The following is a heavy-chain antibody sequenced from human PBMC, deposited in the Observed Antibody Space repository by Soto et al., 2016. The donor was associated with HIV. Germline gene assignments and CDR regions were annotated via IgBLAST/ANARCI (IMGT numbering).Heavy chain of an antibody. D-gene: IGHD2-8*01. CDR3: VRGTDAWVGMDY. J-gene: IGHJ4*02. Sequence: EVQLVESGGGSVQPGESLRLSCEGSGFRFSNYWMHWVRQVPGEGLVWVSRTDTDESVTNYADSVKGRFTISRDNAKNMLYLQMNSLRAEDTAVYYCVRGTDAWVGMDYWGQGILVTSPQ. CDR1: GFRFSNYW. V-gene: IGHV3-74*01. CDR2: TDTDESVT.